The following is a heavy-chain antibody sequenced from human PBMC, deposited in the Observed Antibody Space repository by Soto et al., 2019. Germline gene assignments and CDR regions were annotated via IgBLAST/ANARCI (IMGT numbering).Heavy chain of an antibody. V-gene: IGHV1-69*13. D-gene: IGHD6-6*01. CDR2: IIPIFGTA. CDR3: ASVIAARSFNFDY. Sequence: SVKVSCKASGGTFSSYAISWVRQAPGQGLEWMGGIIPIFGTANYAQKFQGRVTITADESTSTAYMELSSLRSEDTAVYYCASVIAARSFNFDYWGQGTLVTVSS. J-gene: IGHJ4*02. CDR1: GGTFSSYA.